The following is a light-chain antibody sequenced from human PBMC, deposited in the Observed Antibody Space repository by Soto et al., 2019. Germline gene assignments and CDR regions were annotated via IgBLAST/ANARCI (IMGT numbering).Light chain of an antibody. CDR2: AAS. V-gene: IGKV1-39*01. J-gene: IGKJ5*01. CDR3: QQSYSTPFVT. CDR1: QSISSY. Sequence: DIQMTQSPSSLSASVGDRVTITCRASQSISSYLNWYQQKPGKAPKLLIYAASSLQSGVPSRFSGSRSGTDFTLTISSLQPEDFATYYCQQSYSTPFVTFGQGTDWRL.